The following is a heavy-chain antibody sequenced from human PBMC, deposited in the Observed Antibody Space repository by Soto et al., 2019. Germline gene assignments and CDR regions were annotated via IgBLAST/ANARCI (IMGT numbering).Heavy chain of an antibody. CDR1: GFTFSSYS. V-gene: IGHV3-21*01. J-gene: IGHJ4*02. CDR3: ARFDCGGDCYCDY. CDR2: ISSSSSYI. D-gene: IGHD2-21*02. Sequence: EVQLVESGGGLVKPGGSLRLSCAASGFTFSSYSMNWVRQAPGKGLEWVSSISSSSSYIYYADSVKGRFTISRDNAKNSLYLQMNSLRAEDTAVYYCARFDCGGDCYCDYWGQGTLVTVSS.